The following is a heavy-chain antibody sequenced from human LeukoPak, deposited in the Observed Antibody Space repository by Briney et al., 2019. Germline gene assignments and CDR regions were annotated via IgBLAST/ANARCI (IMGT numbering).Heavy chain of an antibody. V-gene: IGHV4-38-2*01. CDR2: SYRSGST. CDR1: GYSISSDYY. Sequence: KPSETPSLTCAVSGYSISSDYYWGWIRQPPGKGLEWIGNSYRSGSTDYNPSLKSRVTISVDTSKNQFSRKLSSATAADTAVYYCARVSTTVAVKYWGQGILVTISS. CDR3: ARVSTTVAVKY. J-gene: IGHJ4*02. D-gene: IGHD4-11*01.